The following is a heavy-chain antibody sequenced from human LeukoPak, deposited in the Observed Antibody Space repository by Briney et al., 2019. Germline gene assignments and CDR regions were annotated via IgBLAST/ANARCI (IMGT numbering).Heavy chain of an antibody. V-gene: IGHV3-23*01. CDR1: GFTFSSYG. CDR3: ARGPYGSGSYYNGFAY. Sequence: GGSLRLSCAASGFTFSSYGMSWVRQAPGKGLEWVSAISGSGGTTYYADSVKGRFTISRDNSKNTLYLQMNSLRSEDTAVYYCARGPYGSGSYYNGFAYWGQGTLVTVSS. CDR2: ISGSGGTT. J-gene: IGHJ4*02. D-gene: IGHD3-10*01.